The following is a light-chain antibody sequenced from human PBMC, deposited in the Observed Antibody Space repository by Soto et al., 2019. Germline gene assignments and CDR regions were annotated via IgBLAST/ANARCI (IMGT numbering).Light chain of an antibody. CDR1: QNISSY. CDR2: AAS. Sequence: DIQVTQSPSSLSASVGDRVTITCRASQNISSYLKWYQKKPGKAPNFLIYAASTLQSGVPPRFSGGGSGTDFTLTISGLRPEDFATYYCQQSYHTPFTFGGGTKMDIK. CDR3: QQSYHTPFT. J-gene: IGKJ4*01. V-gene: IGKV1-39*01.